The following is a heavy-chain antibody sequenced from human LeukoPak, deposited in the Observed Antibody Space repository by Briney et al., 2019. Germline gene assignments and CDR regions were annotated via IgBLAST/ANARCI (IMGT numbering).Heavy chain of an antibody. CDR1: GFTFSSYD. CDR2: ISYDGSNK. Sequence: GGSLRLSCAASGFTFSSYDMNWVRQAPGKGLEGVAGISYDGSNKYYEDSVKGRITISRYNSKNTLYLQMNSLRAEDTAVYYCASIGMATIEFDYWGQGTLVTVSS. J-gene: IGHJ4*02. V-gene: IGHV3-30-3*01. D-gene: IGHD5-24*01. CDR3: ASIGMATIEFDY.